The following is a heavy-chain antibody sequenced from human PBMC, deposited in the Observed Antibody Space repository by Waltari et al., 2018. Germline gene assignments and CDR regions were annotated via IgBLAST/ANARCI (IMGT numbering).Heavy chain of an antibody. CDR1: GFTFSNTW. J-gene: IGHJ4*02. D-gene: IGHD3-16*02. CDR3: TTDQGDSYTFYSFDY. V-gene: IGHV3-15*01. Sequence: EVQLVESGGGLVNPGGSLRLSCAASGFTFSNTWMDWVRQALGKGRGGVGRIKTQSEGGVATYYAAPVTGRFTVSRNNSKNMLYMQMSSLKTEDTAMYYCTTDQGDSYTFYSFDYWSQGTLVTVSS. CDR2: IKTQSEGGVAT.